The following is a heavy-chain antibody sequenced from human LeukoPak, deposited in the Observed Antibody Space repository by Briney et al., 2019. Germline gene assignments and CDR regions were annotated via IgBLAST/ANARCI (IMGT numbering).Heavy chain of an antibody. J-gene: IGHJ4*02. CDR3: ARADGTY. CDR2: IIPILGIA. V-gene: IGHV1-69*02. Sequence: GSSAKVSCKASEGTFSSYTISWVRQAPEQGLEWMGRIIPILGIANYAQKFQGRVTITADKSTSTAYMELSSLRSEDTAVYYCARADGTYWGQGTLVTVSS. D-gene: IGHD3/OR15-3a*01. CDR1: EGTFSSYT.